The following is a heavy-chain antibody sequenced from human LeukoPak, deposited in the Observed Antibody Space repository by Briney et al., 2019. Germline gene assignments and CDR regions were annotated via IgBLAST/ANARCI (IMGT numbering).Heavy chain of an antibody. CDR3: ARGYYDSNSDAFDI. CDR1: GGSISSYY. Sequence: PSETLSLTCTVSGGSISSYYWSWIRQPPGKGLEWIGYIYYSGSTNYNPSLKSRVTISVDTSKNQFSLKLSSVTAADTAVYYCARGYYDSNSDAFDIWGQGTMVTVSS. J-gene: IGHJ3*02. D-gene: IGHD3-22*01. CDR2: IYYSGST. V-gene: IGHV4-59*01.